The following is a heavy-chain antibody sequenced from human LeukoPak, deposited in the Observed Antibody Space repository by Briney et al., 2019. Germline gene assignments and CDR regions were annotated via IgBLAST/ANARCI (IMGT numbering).Heavy chain of an antibody. CDR1: GYTFTSYG. Sequence: ASVKFSCKASGYTFTSYGISWGRQAPGQGLEWMGLISAYNGNTTYAQKLQGRVTMTTDTSTSTAYMELRSLRSDDTAVYYCARYGSTRAFDYWGQGTLVTVSS. J-gene: IGHJ4*02. D-gene: IGHD3-10*01. CDR3: ARYGSTRAFDY. CDR2: ISAYNGNT. V-gene: IGHV1-18*01.